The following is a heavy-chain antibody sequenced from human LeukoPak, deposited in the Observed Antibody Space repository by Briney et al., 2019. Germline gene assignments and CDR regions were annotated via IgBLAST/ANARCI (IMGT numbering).Heavy chain of an antibody. CDR2: INPNSGGT. CDR1: GYTFTGYY. J-gene: IGHJ6*03. V-gene: IGHV1-2*02. CDR3: ARGNAAAGRYYYYMDV. Sequence: ASVKVSCKASGYTFTGYYVHWVRQAPGQGLEWMGWINPNSGGTNYAQKFQGRVTMTRDTSISTAYMELSRLRSDDTAVYYCARGNAAAGRYYYYMDVWGKGTTVTVSS. D-gene: IGHD6-13*01.